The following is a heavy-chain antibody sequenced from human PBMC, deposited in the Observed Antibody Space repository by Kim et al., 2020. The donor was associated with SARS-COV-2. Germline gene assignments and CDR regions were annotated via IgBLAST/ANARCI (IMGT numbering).Heavy chain of an antibody. CDR1: GFTFSSYS. V-gene: IGHV3-21*01. CDR3: ATLEPFPPAGTDFDY. D-gene: IGHD6-13*01. Sequence: GGSLRLSCAASGFTFSSYSMNWVRQAPGKGLEWVSSISSSSSYIYYADSVKGRFTISRDNAKNSLYLQMNSLRAEDTAVYYCATLEPFPPAGTDFDYWGQGTLVTVSS. J-gene: IGHJ4*02. CDR2: ISSSSSYI.